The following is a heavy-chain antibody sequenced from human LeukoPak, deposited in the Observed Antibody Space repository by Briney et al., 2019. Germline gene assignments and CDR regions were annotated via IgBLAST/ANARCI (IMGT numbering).Heavy chain of an antibody. D-gene: IGHD2-2*01. CDR2: IYYSGST. CDR3: ARSIVVVPAAISWFDP. J-gene: IGHJ5*02. V-gene: IGHV4-39*01. Sequence: SETLSLACTVSGGSISSSSYYWGWIRQPPGKGLEWIGSIYYSGSTYYNPSLKSRVTISVDTSKNQFSLKLSSVTAADTAVYYCARSIVVVPAAISWFDPWGQGTLVTVSS. CDR1: GGSISSSSYY.